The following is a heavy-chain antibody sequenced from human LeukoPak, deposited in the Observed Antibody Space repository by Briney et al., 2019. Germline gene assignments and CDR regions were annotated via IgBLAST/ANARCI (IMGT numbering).Heavy chain of an antibody. Sequence: ASVKVSCLASGYTFTGYYMHWVRQAPGQGLEWMGWINPNSGGTNYAQKFQGRVTMTRDTSISTAYMELSRLRSDDTAVYYCARGILTFGRRGLGPIDYWGQGTLVTVSS. V-gene: IGHV1-2*02. CDR3: ARGILTFGRRGLGPIDY. CDR2: INPNSGGT. CDR1: GYTFTGYY. J-gene: IGHJ4*02. D-gene: IGHD3-3*01.